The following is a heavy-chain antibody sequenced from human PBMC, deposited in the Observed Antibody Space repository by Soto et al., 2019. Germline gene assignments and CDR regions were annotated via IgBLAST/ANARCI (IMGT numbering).Heavy chain of an antibody. CDR2: IKSKTDGWTT. Sequence: GGSLRLSCAASGFTFSNAWMSWVRQAPGKGLEWVGRIKSKTDGWTTDYAAPVKGRFTISRDDSKNTLYLQMNSLKTEDTAVYYCTTDITNSYYYYYGMDVWGQGTTVTVSS. J-gene: IGHJ6*02. CDR1: GFTFSNAW. V-gene: IGHV3-15*01. D-gene: IGHD1-1*01. CDR3: TTDITNSYYYYYGMDV.